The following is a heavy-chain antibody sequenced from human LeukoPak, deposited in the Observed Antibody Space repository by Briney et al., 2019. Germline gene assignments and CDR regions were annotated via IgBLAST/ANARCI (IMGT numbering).Heavy chain of an antibody. J-gene: IGHJ4*02. V-gene: IGHV3-7*01. Sequence: GGSLRLSCAASGFTFSAFWMSWVRQAPGKGLEWVASIYHDGSVKHYLDSVKGRFTVSRDNAKDSLYLQTNSLRAEDTAVYYCAKDLGRYYDILTGYPFDYWGQGTLVTVSS. CDR1: GFTFSAFW. D-gene: IGHD3-9*01. CDR2: IYHDGSVK. CDR3: AKDLGRYYDILTGYPFDY.